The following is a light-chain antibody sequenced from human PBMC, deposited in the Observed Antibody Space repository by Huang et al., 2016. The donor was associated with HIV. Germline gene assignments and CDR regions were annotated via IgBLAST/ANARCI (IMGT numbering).Light chain of an antibody. Sequence: STRSVSPGERATPSCRGSRGVNSNLAWYQQKPGQAPRLLIYGASTRATGLPSRFSGSGSGTEFTLTISSLLLEDFAIYYCQQYNNGPYTFGQGTKLEIK. J-gene: IGKJ2*01. V-gene: IGKV3-15*01. CDR2: GAS. CDR1: RGVNSN. CDR3: QQYNNGPYT.